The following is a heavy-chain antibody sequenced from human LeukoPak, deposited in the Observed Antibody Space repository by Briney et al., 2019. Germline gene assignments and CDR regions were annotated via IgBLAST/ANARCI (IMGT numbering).Heavy chain of an antibody. J-gene: IGHJ6*02. CDR3: ARGPFWSGSYYGMDV. Sequence: SQTLSLTCAVSGDSISSGGYSWSWIRQPPGKGLEWIGYIYHSGSTYYNPSLKSRVTISVDRSKNQFSLKLSSVTAADTAVYYCARGPFWSGSYYGMDVWGQGTTVTVSS. CDR1: GDSISSGGYS. D-gene: IGHD3-3*01. CDR2: IYHSGST. V-gene: IGHV4-30-2*01.